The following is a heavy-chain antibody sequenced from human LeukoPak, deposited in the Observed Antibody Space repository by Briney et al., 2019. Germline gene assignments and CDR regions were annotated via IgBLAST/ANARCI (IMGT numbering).Heavy chain of an antibody. CDR3: ARDLSSSWYSWPSDY. J-gene: IGHJ4*02. CDR2: INSDGSST. Sequence: GGSLRLSCAASGFTFSSYAMSWVRQAPGKGLVWVSRINSDGSSTSYADSVKGRFTISRDNAKNTLYLQMNSLRAEDTAVYYCARDLSSSWYSWPSDYWGQGTLVTVSS. D-gene: IGHD6-13*01. CDR1: GFTFSSYA. V-gene: IGHV3-74*01.